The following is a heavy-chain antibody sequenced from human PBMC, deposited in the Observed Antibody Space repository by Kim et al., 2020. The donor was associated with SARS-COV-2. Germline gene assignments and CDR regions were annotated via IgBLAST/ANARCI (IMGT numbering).Heavy chain of an antibody. CDR1: GGSFSGYY. CDR3: ARGKRLVLYYHGMDV. D-gene: IGHD6-13*01. Sequence: SETLSLTCAAYGGSFSGYYWSWIRQPPGKGLVWIGEINHSGSTNYNPSLKSRVTISVDTSKNQYSLRLSTVTAADTAVYYCARGKRLVLYYHGMDVWGQGTTVTVAS. CDR2: INHSGST. J-gene: IGHJ6*02. V-gene: IGHV4-34*01.